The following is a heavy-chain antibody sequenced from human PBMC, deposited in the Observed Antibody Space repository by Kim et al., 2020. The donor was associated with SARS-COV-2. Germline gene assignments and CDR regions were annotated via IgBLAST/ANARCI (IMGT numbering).Heavy chain of an antibody. CDR3: ARGPGYSSSGYGTRGWFDP. V-gene: IGHV4-34*01. D-gene: IGHD6-13*01. Sequence: SETLSLTCAVYGGSFSGYYWSWIRQPPGKGLEWIGEINHFGSTNYNPSLKSRVTISVDTSKNQFSLTLSSVTAADTAVYYCARGPGYSSSGYGTRGWFDP. CDR2: INHFGST. CDR1: GGSFSGYY. J-gene: IGHJ5*02.